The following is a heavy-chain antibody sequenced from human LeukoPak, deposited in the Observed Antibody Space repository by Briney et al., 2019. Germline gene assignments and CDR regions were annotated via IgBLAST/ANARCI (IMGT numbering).Heavy chain of an antibody. CDR2: ISYDGSNK. CDR1: GFTFRSYA. D-gene: IGHD1-26*01. CDR3: ARGGSYSLAIGY. Sequence: GGSLRLSCAASGFTFRSYAMHWVRQAPGKGLEWVAVISYDGSNKYYSDSVKGRFTISRDNSKNTLYLQMNSLRAEDTAVYFCARGGSYSLAIGYWGQGTLVTVSS. V-gene: IGHV3-30-3*01. J-gene: IGHJ4*02.